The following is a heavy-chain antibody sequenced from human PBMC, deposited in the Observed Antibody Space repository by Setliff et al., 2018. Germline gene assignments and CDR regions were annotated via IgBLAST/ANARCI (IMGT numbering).Heavy chain of an antibody. D-gene: IGHD6-13*01. V-gene: IGHV3-64*02. CDR3: ARGGYTNYRYDY. CDR1: GFTFSSYS. CDR2: ISSNGGST. Sequence: GESLKISCAASGFTFSSYSMHWVRQAPGKGLEYVSAISSNGGSTYYADSVKGRFTISRDNSKNTLYLQMGSLRAEDMAVYYCARGGYTNYRYDYWGQGTLVTVSS. J-gene: IGHJ4*02.